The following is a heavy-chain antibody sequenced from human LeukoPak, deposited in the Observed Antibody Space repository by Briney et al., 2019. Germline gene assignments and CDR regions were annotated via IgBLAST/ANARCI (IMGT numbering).Heavy chain of an antibody. CDR3: ARGVPSVLRYFDWSTTHYYYGMDV. D-gene: IGHD3-9*01. J-gene: IGHJ6*02. CDR1: GYTFTGHY. V-gene: IGHV1-2*02. Sequence: GASVKVSCKASGYTFTGHYMHWVRQAPGQGLEWMGWINPNSGRTNYAQKFQGRVTMTRDTSISTAYMELSRLRSDDTAVYYCARGVPSVLRYFDWSTTHYYYGMDVWGQGTTVTVSS. CDR2: INPNSGRT.